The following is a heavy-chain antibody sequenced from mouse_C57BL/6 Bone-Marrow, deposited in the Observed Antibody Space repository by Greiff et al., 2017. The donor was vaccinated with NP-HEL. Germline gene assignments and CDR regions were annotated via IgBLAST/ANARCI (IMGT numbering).Heavy chain of an antibody. CDR2: IRSKSNNYAT. D-gene: IGHD1-1*01. CDR1: GFSFTTYA. J-gene: IGHJ2*01. Sequence: EVQLVESGGGLVQPKGSLKLSCAASGFSFTTYAMNWVRQAPGKGLEWVARIRSKSNNYATYYADSVKDRFTISRDDSESMLYLQMNNLKTEDTAMYYCVRQDTTVFDYWGQGTTLTVSS. CDR3: VRQDTTVFDY. V-gene: IGHV10-1*01.